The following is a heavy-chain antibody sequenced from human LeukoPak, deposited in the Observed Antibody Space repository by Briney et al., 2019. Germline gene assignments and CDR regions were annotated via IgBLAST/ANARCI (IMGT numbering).Heavy chain of an antibody. J-gene: IGHJ3*02. Sequence: SETLSLTCAVYGGSISSYYWSWIRQPAGKGLEWIGRIYTSGSTNYNPSLKSRVTMSVDTSKNQFSLKLSSVTAADTAVYYCARAVYYYDSSGYWGLDAFDIWGQGTMVTVSS. CDR3: ARAVYYYDSSGYWGLDAFDI. CDR2: IYTSGST. D-gene: IGHD3-22*01. CDR1: GGSISSYY. V-gene: IGHV4-59*10.